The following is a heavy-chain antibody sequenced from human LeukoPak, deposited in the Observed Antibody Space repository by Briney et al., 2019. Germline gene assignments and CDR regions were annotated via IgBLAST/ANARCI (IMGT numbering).Heavy chain of an antibody. CDR2: INPNSGGT. V-gene: IGHV1-2*06. J-gene: IGHJ4*02. CDR3: ARNLYGSGRSFDY. CDR1: GYTFTGYY. Sequence: ASVTVSCKASGYTFTGYYMHWVRQAPGQGLEWMGRINPNSGGTNYAQKFQGRVTMTRDTSISTAYMELSRLRSDDTAVYYCARNLYGSGRSFDYWGQGTLVTVSS. D-gene: IGHD3-10*01.